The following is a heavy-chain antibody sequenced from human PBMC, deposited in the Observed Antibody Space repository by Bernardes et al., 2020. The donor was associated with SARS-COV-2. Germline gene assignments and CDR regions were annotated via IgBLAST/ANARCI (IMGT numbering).Heavy chain of an antibody. Sequence: SETLSLTCTVSGGSISSSSYYWGWIRQPPGKGLEWIGSIYYSGSTYYNPSLKSRVTISVDTSKNQFSLKLSSVTAADTAVYYCARFGDYYDSSAPSGGFDYWGQGTLVTVSS. CDR3: ARFGDYYDSSAPSGGFDY. D-gene: IGHD3-22*01. CDR2: IYYSGST. V-gene: IGHV4-39*01. J-gene: IGHJ4*02. CDR1: GGSISSSSYY.